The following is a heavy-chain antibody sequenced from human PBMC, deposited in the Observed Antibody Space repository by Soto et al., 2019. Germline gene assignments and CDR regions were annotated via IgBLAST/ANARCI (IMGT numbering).Heavy chain of an antibody. CDR2: INHSGST. D-gene: IGHD4-17*01. V-gene: IGHV4-34*01. J-gene: IGHJ6*02. CDR3: ARGRYGNYYYYGMDV. Sequence: SETLSLTCGVYGGPFSGYHWIWIRQPPGKGLEWMGEINHSGSTNYNPSLKSRVTISVDTSKNQFFLRLSSVSAADTAVYYCARGRYGNYYYYGMDVWGHGTTVTVPS. CDR1: GGPFSGYH.